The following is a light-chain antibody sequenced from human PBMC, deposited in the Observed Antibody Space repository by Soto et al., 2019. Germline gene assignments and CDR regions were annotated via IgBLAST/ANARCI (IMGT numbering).Light chain of an antibody. CDR1: QSVTRNF. V-gene: IGKV3-20*01. J-gene: IGKJ3*01. Sequence: EVVLTQSPDTLSLSPGESATLSCRASQSVTRNFLTWYQQRPGQAPRLLIYGASSRATGIPDRFSGRGSGSDFTLTRMRLEPEDFAFYYRHEYWSSFGPGTKVDVK. CDR2: GAS. CDR3: HEYWSS.